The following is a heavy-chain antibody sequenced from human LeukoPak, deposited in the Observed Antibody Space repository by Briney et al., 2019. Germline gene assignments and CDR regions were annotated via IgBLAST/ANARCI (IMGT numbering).Heavy chain of an antibody. Sequence: GGSLRLSCAASGFTFSDYYMSWIRQAPGKGLEWVSYISSSSSYTNYADSVKGRFTISRDNAKNSLYLQMNSLRAEDTAVYYCARDPGAMGDDAFDIWGQGTMVTVSS. CDR2: ISSSSSYT. D-gene: IGHD1-26*01. CDR1: GFTFSDYY. J-gene: IGHJ3*02. V-gene: IGHV3-11*06. CDR3: ARDPGAMGDDAFDI.